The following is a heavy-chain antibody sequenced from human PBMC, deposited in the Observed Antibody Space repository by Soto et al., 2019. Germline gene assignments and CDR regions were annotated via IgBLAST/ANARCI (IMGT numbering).Heavy chain of an antibody. V-gene: IGHV4-30-4*01. D-gene: IGHD5-12*01. CDR2: IYYSGST. J-gene: IGHJ6*02. CDR1: GGSINSGDYY. CDR3: ARAIVVTIGGMDV. Sequence: PSETLSLTCSVSGGSINSGDYYWSWVRQPPGKGLEWIGYIYYSGSTYFNPSLKSRVTISKDTSRNQFSLRLSSVTAADTAVYYCARAIVVTIGGMDVWGQGTTVTVS.